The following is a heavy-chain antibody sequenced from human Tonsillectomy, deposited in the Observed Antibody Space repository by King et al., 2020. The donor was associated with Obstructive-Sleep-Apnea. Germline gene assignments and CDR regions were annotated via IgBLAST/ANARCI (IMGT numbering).Heavy chain of an antibody. V-gene: IGHV3-23*04. J-gene: IGHJ6*02. D-gene: IGHD2-2*02. CDR1: GFTFSSYA. CDR3: AKRDVVVPTTIAPYYYYGVDV. CDR2: ITNSGGST. Sequence: VQLVESGGGLVQPGGSLRLSCAASGFTFSSYAMSWVRQAPGKGLEWVSCITNSGGSTYYADSVKGRFTVSRDNSKNTLFLQMNRLRAEDTAVYYCAKRDVVVPTTIAPYYYYGVDVWGQGTTVTVSS.